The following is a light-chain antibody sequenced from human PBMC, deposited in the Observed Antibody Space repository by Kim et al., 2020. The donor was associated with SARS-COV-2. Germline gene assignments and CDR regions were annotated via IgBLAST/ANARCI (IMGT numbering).Light chain of an antibody. V-gene: IGLV9-49*01. J-gene: IGLJ3*02. CDR3: GADHGSGSKM. CDR1: SGYSNYK. Sequence: ELTQPPSASASLGASVTLTCTLSSGYSNYKVDWYQQRPGKGPRFVMRVGTGGIVGSKGDGIPDRFSVLGSGLNRYLTIKNIQEEDESDYHCGADHGSGSKMLVGGTQLTVL. CDR2: VGTGGIVG.